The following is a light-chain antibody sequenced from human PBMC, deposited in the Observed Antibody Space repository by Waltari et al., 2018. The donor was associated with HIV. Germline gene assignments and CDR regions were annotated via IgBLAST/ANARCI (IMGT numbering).Light chain of an antibody. Sequence: QSVLTQPPSASGSPGQSVTISCTGTSSDVGGYNYVCWYQLRPGKAPKLIIYEVYKRPSGVPARFSGSKSGNTASLTVSGPQAEDEADYYCSSYAGSKTLGVFGGGTRLTVL. CDR1: SSDVGGYNY. CDR2: EVY. J-gene: IGLJ3*02. V-gene: IGLV2-8*01. CDR3: SSYAGSKTLGV.